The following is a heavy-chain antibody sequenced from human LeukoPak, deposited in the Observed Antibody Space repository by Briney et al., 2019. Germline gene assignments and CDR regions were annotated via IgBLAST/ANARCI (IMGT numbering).Heavy chain of an antibody. J-gene: IGHJ3*02. D-gene: IGHD6-19*01. CDR2: INPNSGGT. CDR3: ESSIAVAGTEDAFDI. V-gene: IGHV1-2*02. Sequence: RASVKVSCKASGYTFTGYYMHWVRQAPGQGLEWMGWINPNSGGTNYAQKFQGRVTMTRDTSISTAYMELSRLRSDDTAVYYCESSIAVAGTEDAFDIWGQGTMVTVSS. CDR1: GYTFTGYY.